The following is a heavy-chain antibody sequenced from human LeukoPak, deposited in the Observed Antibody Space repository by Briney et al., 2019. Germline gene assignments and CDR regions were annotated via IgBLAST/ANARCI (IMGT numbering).Heavy chain of an antibody. CDR3: AKDLSYGGNPDFDY. Sequence: GSLRLSCAASGFTFSNYDMGWVRQAPGEGLEWVSTISGSGSSTYYADSVKGRFTISRDNPKNAQYLQMSSLRAENTAVYYCAKDLSYGGNPDFDYWGQGTLVTVSS. D-gene: IGHD4-23*01. CDR1: GFTFSNYD. CDR2: ISGSGSST. J-gene: IGHJ4*02. V-gene: IGHV3-23*01.